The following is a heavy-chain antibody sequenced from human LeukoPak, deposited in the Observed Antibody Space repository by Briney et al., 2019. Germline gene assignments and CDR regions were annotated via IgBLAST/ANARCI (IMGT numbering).Heavy chain of an antibody. CDR2: IIPIFGTA. Sequence: SVKVSCNAPGRTFSSYAISWVRQAPGQGLEWMGGIIPIFGTANYAQKFQGRVTITTDESTSTAYMELSSLRSEDTAVYYCARCGDSTSCYDLDYWGQGTLVTVSS. V-gene: IGHV1-69*05. CDR1: GRTFSSYA. J-gene: IGHJ4*02. D-gene: IGHD2-2*01. CDR3: ARCGDSTSCYDLDY.